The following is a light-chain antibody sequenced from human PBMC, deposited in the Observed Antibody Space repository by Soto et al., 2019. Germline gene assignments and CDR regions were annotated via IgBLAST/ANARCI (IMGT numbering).Light chain of an antibody. V-gene: IGKV3-20*01. Sequence: EIVLTKSPNTLSLSPGERSPLSCRASQSVSSSYLAWYQQKPGQAPRLLIYGASSRATGIPDRFSGSGSGTDFTLTISRLEPEDFAVYYCQQDGSSPRTFGQGTKVDIK. CDR3: QQDGSSPRT. J-gene: IGKJ1*01. CDR1: QSVSSSY. CDR2: GAS.